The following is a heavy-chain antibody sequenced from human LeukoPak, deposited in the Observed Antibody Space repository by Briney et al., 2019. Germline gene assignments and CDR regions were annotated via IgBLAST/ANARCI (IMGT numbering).Heavy chain of an antibody. J-gene: IGHJ4*02. CDR2: ISGSGSNT. CDR1: GFSFSTCA. Sequence: GGSLRLSCAASGFSFSTCAMDWVRQAPGKGLEWVSAISGSGSNTYYADSVKGRFTISRDNSKNTLYLQTNSLGAEDTALYYCAKDVRGYNRPFDYWGQGTLVTVSS. CDR3: AKDVRGYNRPFDY. V-gene: IGHV3-23*01. D-gene: IGHD3-10*02.